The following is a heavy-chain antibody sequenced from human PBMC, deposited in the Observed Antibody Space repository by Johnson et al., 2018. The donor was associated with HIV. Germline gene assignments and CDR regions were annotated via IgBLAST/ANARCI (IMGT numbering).Heavy chain of an antibody. V-gene: IGHV3-30-3*01. CDR1: GFTFSSYA. CDR2: ISYDGSNK. Sequence: QVQLVESGGGVVQPGRSLRLSCAASGFTFSSYAMHWVRQAPGKGLEWVAVISYDGSNKYYADSVTGRFTIPRDNSKNSPYLQMNSLRAEDTALYYCARSVGYYDSSGYYYVDAFDIWGQGTMVTVSS. CDR3: ARSVGYYDSSGYYYVDAFDI. D-gene: IGHD3-22*01. J-gene: IGHJ3*02.